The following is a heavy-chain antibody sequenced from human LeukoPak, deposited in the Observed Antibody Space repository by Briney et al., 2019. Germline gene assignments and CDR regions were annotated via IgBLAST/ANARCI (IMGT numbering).Heavy chain of an antibody. J-gene: IGHJ4*02. CDR1: GYTFTGYY. D-gene: IGHD2-2*01. Sequence: ASVKVSCKASGYTFTGYYMHWVRQAPGQGLEWMGWINPNSGGTNYAQKFQGRVTMTRDTSISTAYMELSRLRSDDTAVYYCATEPSARSSTSWPFDYWGQGTLVTVSS. V-gene: IGHV1-2*02. CDR3: ATEPSARSSTSWPFDY. CDR2: INPNSGGT.